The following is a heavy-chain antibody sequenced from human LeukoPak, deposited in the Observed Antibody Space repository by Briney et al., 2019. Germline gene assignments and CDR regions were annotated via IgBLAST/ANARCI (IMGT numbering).Heavy chain of an antibody. CDR1: GYTFTSYD. CDR3: ARGLWFGELNFDY. CDR2: MNPNSGNT. V-gene: IGHV1-8*03. Sequence: ASVKVSCKASGYTFTSYDINWVRQAPGQGLEWMGWMNPNSGNTGYAQKFQGRVTITRNTSISTAYMELSSLRSEDTAVYYCARGLWFGELNFDYWGQGTLVTVSS. D-gene: IGHD3-10*01. J-gene: IGHJ4*02.